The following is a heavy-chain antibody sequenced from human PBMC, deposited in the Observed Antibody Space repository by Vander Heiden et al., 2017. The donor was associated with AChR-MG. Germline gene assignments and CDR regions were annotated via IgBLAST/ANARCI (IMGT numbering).Heavy chain of an antibody. CDR2: IDPSDSST. Sequence: EVQLVQPGAAVTKPGESPRISCKVSGYGFTTDWITWVRQMTGKGLEWMGRIDPSDSSTAYSPSFQGHVTFSADKSTNTAYLQWTNLKASDTAMYFCARRANPSDYWGQGTLVTVSS. J-gene: IGHJ4*02. CDR3: ARRANPSDY. V-gene: IGHV5-10-1*03. CDR1: GYGFTTDW.